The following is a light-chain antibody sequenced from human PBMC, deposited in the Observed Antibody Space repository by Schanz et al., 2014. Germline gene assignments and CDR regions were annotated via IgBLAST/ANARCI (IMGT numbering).Light chain of an antibody. J-gene: IGLJ3*02. CDR2: DDS. CDR1: NLGGKS. Sequence: SYELTQTPSVSVAPGKTATIICGGNNLGGKSVHWYQQKAGQAPVLVVYDDSDRPSGIPERFSGSNSGTTATLTISRVEVGDEADYYCQVWDGTSDSWVFGGGTKLTVL. V-gene: IGLV3-21*03. CDR3: QVWDGTSDSWV.